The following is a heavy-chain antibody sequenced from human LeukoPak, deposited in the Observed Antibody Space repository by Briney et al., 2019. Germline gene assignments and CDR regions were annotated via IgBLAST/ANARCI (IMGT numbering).Heavy chain of an antibody. CDR2: IYYSGST. D-gene: IGHD1-1*01. CDR3: ARSTGTS. V-gene: IGHV4-61*05. CDR1: GGSISSSSYY. J-gene: IGHJ5*02. Sequence: SETLSLTCTVSGGSISSSSYYWGWIRQPPGKGLEWIGYIYYSGSTNYNPSLKSRVTISVDTSKNQFSLKLSSVTAADTAVYYCARSTGTSWGQGTLVTVSS.